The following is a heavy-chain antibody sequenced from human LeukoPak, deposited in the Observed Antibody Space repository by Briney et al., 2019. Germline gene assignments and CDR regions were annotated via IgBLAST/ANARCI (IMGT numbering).Heavy chain of an antibody. CDR3: AGDHRGVRDYFDY. D-gene: IGHD3-10*01. V-gene: IGHV3-30-3*01. J-gene: IGHJ4*02. CDR2: ISYDGSNK. CDR1: GFTFSSYA. Sequence: PGGSLRLSCAASGFTFSSYAMHWVRQAPGKGLEWVAVISYDGSNKYYADSVKGRFTISRDNSKSTLYLQMNSLRAEDTAVYYCAGDHRGVRDYFDYWGQGTLVTVSS.